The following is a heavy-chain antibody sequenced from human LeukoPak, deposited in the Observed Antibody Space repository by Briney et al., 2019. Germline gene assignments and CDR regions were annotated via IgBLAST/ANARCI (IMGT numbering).Heavy chain of an antibody. Sequence: SETLSLTCTVSGGSISGYYWSWIRQPPGKGLEWIGGIYYSGSTNYNPSLKSRVTISVDTSKNQFSLKLSSVTAAHTAVYYCARGAYSNSYYYYSYMDVWGKGTTVTVSS. V-gene: IGHV4-59*01. D-gene: IGHD4-11*01. CDR1: GGSISGYY. J-gene: IGHJ6*03. CDR2: IYYSGST. CDR3: ARGAYSNSYYYYSYMDV.